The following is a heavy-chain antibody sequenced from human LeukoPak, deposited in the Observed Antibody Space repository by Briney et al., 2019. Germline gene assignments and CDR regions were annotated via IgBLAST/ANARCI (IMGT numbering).Heavy chain of an antibody. CDR1: GGSISSYY. V-gene: IGHV4-4*07. Sequence: SETLSLTCTVSGGSISSYYWSWIRQPAGKGLEWIGRIYTSGSTNYNPSLKSRVTMSVDTSKNQFSLKLSSVTAADTAVYYCARHRIAPRFGYHYYMDVWGKGTTVTVSS. CDR3: ARHRIAPRFGYHYYMDV. J-gene: IGHJ6*03. CDR2: IYTSGST. D-gene: IGHD2-21*01.